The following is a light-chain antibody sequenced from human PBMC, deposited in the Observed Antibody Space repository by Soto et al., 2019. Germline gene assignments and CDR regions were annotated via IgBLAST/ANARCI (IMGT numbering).Light chain of an antibody. Sequence: QSALTQPASVSGSPGQSITISCTGTSSDVGSYNLVSWYQQHPGKAPKQRIYEGSKRPSGVSNRFTGSKSGNTASLTISGLQAEDEADYYCCSYAGSSTDVVFGGGTKLTVL. V-gene: IGLV2-23*01. J-gene: IGLJ2*01. CDR2: EGS. CDR1: SSDVGSYNL. CDR3: CSYAGSSTDVV.